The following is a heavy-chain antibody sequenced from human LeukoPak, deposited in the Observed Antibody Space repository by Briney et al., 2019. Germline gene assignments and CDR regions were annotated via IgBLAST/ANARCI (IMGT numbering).Heavy chain of an antibody. CDR3: ARGRQDVTMIVVVMTAVSYYLDV. V-gene: IGHV4-34*01. CDR1: GGSLSGYY. J-gene: IGHJ6*03. D-gene: IGHD3-22*01. CDR2: MNPSGST. Sequence: ASETLSLTCAVYGGSLSGYYWTWIRQTPEKGLEWIGEMNPSGSTSYNPSLKSRVTISVDTSKNQFSLKLSSVTAADMAVYYCARGRQDVTMIVVVMTAVSYYLDVWGKGTTVTVS.